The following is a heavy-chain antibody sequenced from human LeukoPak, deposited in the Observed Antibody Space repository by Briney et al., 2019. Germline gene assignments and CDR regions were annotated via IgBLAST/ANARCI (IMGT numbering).Heavy chain of an antibody. J-gene: IGHJ4*02. V-gene: IGHV3-23*01. CDR2: ISGSGGST. Sequence: GGSLRLSCAASGFTFSNCAMSWVRQAPGKGLEWVSAISGSGGSTYYADSVKGRFTISRDNSKNTLYLQMNSLRAEDTAVYCCAKDSNYYDSSGYYYFDYWGQGTLVTVSS. CDR3: AKDSNYYDSSGYYYFDY. D-gene: IGHD3-22*01. CDR1: GFTFSNCA.